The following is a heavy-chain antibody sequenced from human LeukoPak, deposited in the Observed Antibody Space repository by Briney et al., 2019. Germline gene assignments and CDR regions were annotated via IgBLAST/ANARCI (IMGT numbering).Heavy chain of an antibody. D-gene: IGHD3-10*01. CDR2: VYYSGST. Sequence: PSETLSLTCTVSGGSISSYYWSWIRQPPGKGLEWIGYVYYSGSTNYNPSLKSRVTISVDTSKNQFSLKLSSVTAADTAVYYCARRGMVRGVIFPYWFFDYWGQGTLVTVSS. CDR1: GGSISSYY. CDR3: ARRGMVRGVIFPYWFFDY. V-gene: IGHV4-59*08. J-gene: IGHJ4*02.